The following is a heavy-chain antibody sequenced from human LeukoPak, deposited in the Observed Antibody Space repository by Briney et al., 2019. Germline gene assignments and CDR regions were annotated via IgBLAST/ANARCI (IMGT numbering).Heavy chain of an antibody. V-gene: IGHV1-8*01. CDR2: MNPNSGNT. Sequence: ASVKVSCKASGYTFTSYDINWVRQATGQGLEWMGWMNPNSGNTGYAQKFQGRVTMTRNTSISTAYMELSSLRSEDTAVYYCARGPPNGDYPDYWGQGTLVTVSS. J-gene: IGHJ4*02. CDR3: ARGPPNGDYPDY. CDR1: GYTFTSYD. D-gene: IGHD4-17*01.